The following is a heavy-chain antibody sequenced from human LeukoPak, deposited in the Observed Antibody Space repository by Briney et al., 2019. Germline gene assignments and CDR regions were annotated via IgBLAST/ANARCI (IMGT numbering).Heavy chain of an antibody. CDR2: ISGSGGST. CDR1: GFTFSNAW. D-gene: IGHD6-19*01. J-gene: IGHJ3*02. V-gene: IGHV3-23*01. CDR3: AKDGTPYSSGWHDAFDI. Sequence: GGSLRLSCAASGFTFSNAWMSWVRQAPGKGLEWVSAISGSGGSTYYADSVKGRFTISRDNSKNTLYLQMNSLRAEDTAVYYCAKDGTPYSSGWHDAFDIWGQGTMVTVSS.